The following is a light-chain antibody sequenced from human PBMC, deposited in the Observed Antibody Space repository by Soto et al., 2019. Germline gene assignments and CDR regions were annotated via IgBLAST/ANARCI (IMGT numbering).Light chain of an antibody. CDR3: QQYGNSPYT. CDR1: QSVSSSY. CDR2: DAS. Sequence: EIVLTQSPATLSLSPGERATLSCGASQSVSSSYLAWYQQKPGLAPRLLIYDASSRATGIPERFSGSGSGTDFTLTISRLEPEDFAVDYCQQYGNSPYTFGQGTKLEI. V-gene: IGKV3D-20*01. J-gene: IGKJ2*01.